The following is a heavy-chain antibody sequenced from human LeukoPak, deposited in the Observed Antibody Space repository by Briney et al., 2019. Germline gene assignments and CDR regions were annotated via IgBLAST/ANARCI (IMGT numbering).Heavy chain of an antibody. CDR2: IIPIFGTA. D-gene: IGHD3-10*01. V-gene: IGHV1-69*13. CDR3: ARTTVRFAWDNWFDP. J-gene: IGHJ5*02. CDR1: GGTFSSYA. Sequence: ASVKVSCKASGGTFSSYAISWVRQAPGQGLEWMGGIIPIFGTANYAQKFQGRVTITADESTSTAYMELGSLRSEDTAVYYCARTTVRFAWDNWFDPWGQGTLVTVSS.